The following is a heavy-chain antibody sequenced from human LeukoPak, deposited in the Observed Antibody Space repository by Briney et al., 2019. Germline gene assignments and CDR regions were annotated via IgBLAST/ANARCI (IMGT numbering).Heavy chain of an antibody. CDR3: ARDYYVSSGYVDY. Sequence: GGSLRLSCAASGFTFSSYAMHWVRQAPGKGLEWVAVISYDGSNKYYADSVKGRFTISRDNSKNTLYLQMNSLRAEDTAVYYCARDYYVSSGYVDYWGQGTLVTVSS. CDR1: GFTFSSYA. CDR2: ISYDGSNK. D-gene: IGHD3-22*01. V-gene: IGHV3-30-3*01. J-gene: IGHJ4*02.